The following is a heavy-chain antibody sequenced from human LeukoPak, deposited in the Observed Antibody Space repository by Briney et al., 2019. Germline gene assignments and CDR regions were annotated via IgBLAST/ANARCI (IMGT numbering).Heavy chain of an antibody. J-gene: IGHJ4*02. V-gene: IGHV3-23*01. D-gene: IGHD1-26*01. CDR2: ISGSGGST. CDR1: GFTFSSYA. CDR3: AKDGGPSSSGSQFFNY. Sequence: GGSLRLSCAASGFTFSSYAMSWVRQAPGKGLEWVSAISGSGGSTYYADSVKGRFTISRDNSKNTLYLQMDSLRVEDTAVYYCAKDGGPSSSGSQFFNYWGQGALVTVSS.